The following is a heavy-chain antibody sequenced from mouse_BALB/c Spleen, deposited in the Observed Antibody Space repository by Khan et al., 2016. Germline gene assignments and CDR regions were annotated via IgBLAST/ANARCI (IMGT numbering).Heavy chain of an antibody. D-gene: IGHD1-1*02. V-gene: IGHV1-15*01. CDR1: GNTFTDYE. CDR2: IHPESGGT. J-gene: IGHJ3*01. CDR3: TRGWAWFAY. Sequence: QVQLKQSGAELVRPGASVKLSCKALGNTFTDYEMHWVRQTPVHGLEWIGAIHPESGGTAYNQKFKGKATLTTDNSSSTAYMELSSLTSEDSAVYYCTRGWAWFAYWGQGTLVTVSA.